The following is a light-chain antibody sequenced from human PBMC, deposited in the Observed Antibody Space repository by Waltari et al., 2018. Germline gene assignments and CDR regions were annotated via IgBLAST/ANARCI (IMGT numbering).Light chain of an antibody. CDR1: QSVGTY. Sequence: EIVLTQSPDILSFSPGERATISCRASQSVGTYLAWYQQRPGQSPRLLIYDASYRATAIPARFSGSGSETDFTLTISSLQPENFAVYYCQQRRNWPLTFGGGTRVQI. V-gene: IGKV3-11*01. CDR2: DAS. CDR3: QQRRNWPLT. J-gene: IGKJ4*01.